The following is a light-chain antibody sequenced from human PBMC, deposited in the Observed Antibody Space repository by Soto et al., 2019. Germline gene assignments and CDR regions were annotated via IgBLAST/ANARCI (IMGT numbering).Light chain of an antibody. Sequence: DLQMTHSPSSLSAFVGDRVSITCQASEDIGFSVKWYHQKPGRPPKLLIYDASNLDAGIPSRFSGSGSQTDFTFTISSLQPEAGGTYYCQQHHHLPWTFGQGTKVEIK. V-gene: IGKV1-33*01. CDR1: EDIGFS. CDR2: DAS. CDR3: QQHHHLPWT. J-gene: IGKJ1*01.